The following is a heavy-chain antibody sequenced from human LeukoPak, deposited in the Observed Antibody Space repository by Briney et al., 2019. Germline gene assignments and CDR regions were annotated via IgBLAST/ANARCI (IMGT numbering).Heavy chain of an antibody. J-gene: IGHJ6*03. V-gene: IGHV4-4*07. CDR2: IYTSGST. Sequence: PSETLSLTCTVSGGSISSYYWSWIRQPAGKGLEWIGRIYTSGSTNYNPSLKSRVTMSVDTSKNQFSLKLSSVTAADTAVYYCAREGSGSWYTPPGYYYYMDVRGQGTTVTVSS. D-gene: IGHD6-13*01. CDR3: AREGSGSWYTPPGYYYYMDV. CDR1: GGSISSYY.